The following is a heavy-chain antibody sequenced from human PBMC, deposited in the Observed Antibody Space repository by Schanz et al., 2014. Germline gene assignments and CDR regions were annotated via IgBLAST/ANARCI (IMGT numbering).Heavy chain of an antibody. J-gene: IGHJ5*01. CDR2: ISNGGGYI. D-gene: IGHD2-8*02. CDR1: GFTFSGCA. CDR3: ARDRDAGGYDS. V-gene: IGHV3-21*01. Sequence: VQLVESGGGVVQPGRSLRLSCAASGFTFSGCAMNWVRQAPGKGLEWVSSISNGGGYIYYADSVKGRFTISRDNAKNSVYLQMHSLRAEDTALYYCARDRDAGGYDSWGQGTLVTVSS.